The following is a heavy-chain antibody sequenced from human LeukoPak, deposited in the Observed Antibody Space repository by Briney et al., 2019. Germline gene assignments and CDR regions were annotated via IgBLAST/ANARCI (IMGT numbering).Heavy chain of an antibody. CDR1: GGSISSYY. Sequence: SETLSLTCTVSGGSISSYYWSWIRQPPGKGLEWFGCIYYSGSTNYNPPLKSRVTISVDTPKNQFPQKLTCVPAADTAVLFCGRKEWQWPGRSFDYWGQGTLVTVSS. D-gene: IGHD6-19*01. J-gene: IGHJ4*02. CDR2: IYYSGST. CDR3: GRKEWQWPGRSFDY. V-gene: IGHV4-59*08.